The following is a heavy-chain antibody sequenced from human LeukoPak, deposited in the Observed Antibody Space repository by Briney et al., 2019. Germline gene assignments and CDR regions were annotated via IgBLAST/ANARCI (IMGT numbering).Heavy chain of an antibody. CDR1: GGSTSSYY. Sequence: SETLSLTCTVSGGSTSSYYWSWIRQPPGKGLEWIGYIYYSGSTNYNPSLKSRVTISVETSKNQFSLKLSSVTAADTAVYYCASRGRAGSDMLALDYWGQGTLVTVSS. J-gene: IGHJ4*02. CDR2: IYYSGST. CDR3: ASRGRAGSDMLALDY. D-gene: IGHD6-19*01. V-gene: IGHV4-59*01.